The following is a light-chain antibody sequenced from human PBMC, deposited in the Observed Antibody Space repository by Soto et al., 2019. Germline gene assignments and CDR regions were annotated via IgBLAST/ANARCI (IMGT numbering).Light chain of an antibody. J-gene: IGLJ2*01. CDR3: SFLDNSLTCEV. CDR1: SSNIGLNY. CDR2: KTG. Sequence: QSVLTQPPSASGTPGQRVNISCSGGSSNIGLNYVYWYQQLPGTAPKLLIYKTGERPSGVPNRFSGSKSGTSASLAISGLRSEDEAEYYCSFLDNSLTCEVFGEGTNVTVL. V-gene: IGLV1-47*01.